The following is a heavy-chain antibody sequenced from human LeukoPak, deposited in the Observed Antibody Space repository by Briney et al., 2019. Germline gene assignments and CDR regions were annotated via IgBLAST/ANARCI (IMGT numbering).Heavy chain of an antibody. V-gene: IGHV4-34*01. J-gene: IGHJ4*02. CDR3: ARGEQLVAVFDY. Sequence: NPSETLSLTCAVYGGSFSGYYWSWIRQPPGKGLECIGEINHSGSTNYNPSLKSRVTISVDTSKNQFSLKLSSVTAADTAVYYCARGEQLVAVFDYWGQGTLVTVSS. CDR1: GGSFSGYY. D-gene: IGHD6-6*01. CDR2: INHSGST.